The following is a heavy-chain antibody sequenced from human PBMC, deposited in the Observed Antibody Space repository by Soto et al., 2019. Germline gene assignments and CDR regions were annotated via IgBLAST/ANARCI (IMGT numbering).Heavy chain of an antibody. J-gene: IGHJ4*02. V-gene: IGHV5-10-1*01. CDR3: ARLRTTVVTPLGYYFDY. Sequence: PGESLKISCNGSGYSFTSYWISWVRQMPWKGLEWMGRIDPSDSYTNYSPSFQGHVTISADKSISTAYLQWSSLKASDTAMYYCARLRTTVVTPLGYYFDYWGQGTLVTVSS. CDR1: GYSFTSYW. CDR2: IDPSDSYT. D-gene: IGHD4-17*01.